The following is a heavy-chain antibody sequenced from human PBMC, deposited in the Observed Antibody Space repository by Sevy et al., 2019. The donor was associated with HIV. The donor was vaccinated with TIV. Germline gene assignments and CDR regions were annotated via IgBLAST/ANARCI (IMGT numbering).Heavy chain of an antibody. J-gene: IGHJ1*01. D-gene: IGHD6-13*01. V-gene: IGHV4-39*01. CDR3: ARRLAAAGGGNEYFQP. Sequence: SETLSLTCTVSGGSINNKAYYWAWIRQPPGKGLEWIGRMSYNGNSYYNPSLNCRVTISLDTSKNQFSLRLTFVTAADTAVYYCARRLAAAGGGNEYFQPWGQGTLVTVSS. CDR1: GGSINNKAYY. CDR2: MSYNGNS.